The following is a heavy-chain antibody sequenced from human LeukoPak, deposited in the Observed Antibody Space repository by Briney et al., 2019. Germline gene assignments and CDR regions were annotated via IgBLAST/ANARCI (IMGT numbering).Heavy chain of an antibody. V-gene: IGHV4-34*01. Sequence: PSETLSLTCAVYGGSFSGYYWSWIRQPPGKGLEWIGKINHSGSTNYNPSLKSRVTISVDTSKNQFSLKLSSVTAADTAVYYCARFRNVRSWYKGPTGAFDIWGQGTMVTVSS. CDR2: INHSGST. CDR1: GGSFSGYY. CDR3: ARFRNVRSWYKGPTGAFDI. J-gene: IGHJ3*02. D-gene: IGHD6-13*01.